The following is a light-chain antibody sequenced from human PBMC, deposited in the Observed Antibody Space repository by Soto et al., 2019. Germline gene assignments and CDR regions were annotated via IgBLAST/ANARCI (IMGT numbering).Light chain of an antibody. Sequence: EIVMTQSPATLSGSPGERATLSCRASQSVSSNLAWYQQKPGQAPRLLIYGASTRATGIPARFSGSGSGTDFTLTSSRLQSEDVAVYYCQQYNNWPLTFGGGTKVEIK. CDR3: QQYNNWPLT. J-gene: IGKJ4*01. V-gene: IGKV3-15*01. CDR2: GAS. CDR1: QSVSSN.